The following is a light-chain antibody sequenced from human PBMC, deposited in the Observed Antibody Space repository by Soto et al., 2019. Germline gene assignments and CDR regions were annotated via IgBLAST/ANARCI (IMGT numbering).Light chain of an antibody. CDR1: SSDVGGYNY. CDR2: DVS. CDR3: SSYTSSIFYV. Sequence: QSALTQPASVSGSPGQSITISCTGTSSDVGGYNYVSWYQQHPGKAPKLMIYDVSNRPSGVSNRFSGSKSGNTASLTISGLQAEDEADYYCSSYTSSIFYVLGTGTKLTVL. V-gene: IGLV2-14*01. J-gene: IGLJ1*01.